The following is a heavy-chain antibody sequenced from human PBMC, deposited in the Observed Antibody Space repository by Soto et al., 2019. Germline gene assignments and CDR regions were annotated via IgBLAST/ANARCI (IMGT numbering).Heavy chain of an antibody. CDR2: IDPKNGNT. Sequence: ASVKVSCKASGYTFTTFGISWVRQAPGQGLEWMGWIDPKNGNTKDAQKFQGRVTMTTDTSTSTAYMELRSLRSDDTAVYYCAKEYCDSSRCYVPDDWGQGALVTVSS. J-gene: IGHJ4*02. CDR3: AKEYCDSSRCYVPDD. V-gene: IGHV1-18*01. CDR1: GYTFTTFG. D-gene: IGHD2-2*01.